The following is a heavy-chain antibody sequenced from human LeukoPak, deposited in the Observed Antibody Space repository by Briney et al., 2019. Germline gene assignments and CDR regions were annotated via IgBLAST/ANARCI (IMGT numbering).Heavy chain of an antibody. CDR1: GFTFSDYY. Sequence: PGGSLRLSCAASGFTFSDYYMSWIRQAPGKGLEWVSYISSSGSTIYYADSVKGRFTISRDNAKNSLYLQMNSLRAEDTAVYYCAKVIVGYCSSTSCLNWFDAWGQGTLVTVSS. D-gene: IGHD2-2*01. CDR3: AKVIVGYCSSTSCLNWFDA. CDR2: ISSSGSTI. V-gene: IGHV3-11*01. J-gene: IGHJ5*02.